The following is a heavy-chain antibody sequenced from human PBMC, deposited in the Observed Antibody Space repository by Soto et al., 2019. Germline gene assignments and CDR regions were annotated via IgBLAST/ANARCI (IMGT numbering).Heavy chain of an antibody. V-gene: IGHV5-10-1*01. D-gene: IGHD6-19*01. Sequence: PGESLKISCKGSGYSFTSYWISWVRQMPGKGLEWMGRIDPSDSYTNYSPSFLGHVTISADKSISTAYLQWSSLKASDTAMYYCAGQGSVAGRHYYYYCMDVWGQGTTVSVAS. J-gene: IGHJ6*02. CDR1: GYSFTSYW. CDR3: AGQGSVAGRHYYYYCMDV. CDR2: IDPSDSYT.